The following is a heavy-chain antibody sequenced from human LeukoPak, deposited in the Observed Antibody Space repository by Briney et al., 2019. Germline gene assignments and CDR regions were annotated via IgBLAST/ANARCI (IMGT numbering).Heavy chain of an antibody. V-gene: IGHV6-1*01. J-gene: IGHJ2*01. D-gene: IGHD6-19*01. CDR3: ARGSGWPYWYFDL. Sequence: SQTLSLTCAISGDSVSSNSATWNWIRQSPSRGLEWLGRTYYRSTWYNDYAISVKSRITFNPDTSKNQFSLQLNSVTPEDTAVYYCARGSGWPYWYFDLWGRGTLVTVSS. CDR2: TYYRSTWYN. CDR1: GDSVSSNSAT.